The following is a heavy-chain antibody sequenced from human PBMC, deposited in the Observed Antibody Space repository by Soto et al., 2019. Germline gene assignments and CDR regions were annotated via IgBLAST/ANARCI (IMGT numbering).Heavy chain of an antibody. CDR2: ISYDGDNE. V-gene: IGHV3-30*03. Sequence: GGSLRLACAASGFTFSNYGMHWVRQAPGKGLEWVAIISYDGDNEYYADSVRGRFTISRDNSKNTLYLQTSSLRHEDTAVYYCARSYYDSSGSHNYFAYWGQGTLVTVSS. D-gene: IGHD3-22*01. CDR1: GFTFSNYG. CDR3: ARSYYDSSGSHNYFAY. J-gene: IGHJ4*02.